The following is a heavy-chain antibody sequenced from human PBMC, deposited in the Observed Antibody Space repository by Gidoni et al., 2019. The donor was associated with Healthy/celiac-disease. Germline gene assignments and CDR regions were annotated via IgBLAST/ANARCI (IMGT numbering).Heavy chain of an antibody. J-gene: IGHJ6*02. CDR2: IRSSGSTI. CDR1: GFHFSASY. CDR3: ARGPDDYVWGSYRWYYYYGMDV. V-gene: IGHV3-11*01. D-gene: IGHD3-16*02. Sequence: QVQLVESGGGLVKPGGSLRLSCPASGFHFSASYMSWIRQAPGKGLEWVSYIRSSGSTIYYADSVKGRFTISRDNAKNSLYLQMNSLRAEDTAVYYCARGPDDYVWGSYRWYYYYGMDVWGQGTTVTVSS.